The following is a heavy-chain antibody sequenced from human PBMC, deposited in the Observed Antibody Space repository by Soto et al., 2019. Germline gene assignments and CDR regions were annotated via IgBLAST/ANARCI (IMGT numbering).Heavy chain of an antibody. CDR1: GFTFSSYG. CDR3: ARDSSGRGLNKIDY. V-gene: IGHV3-21*01. D-gene: IGHD5-12*01. J-gene: IGHJ4*02. Sequence: PGGSLRLSCAASGFTFSSYGMNWVRQAPGKGLEWVSAISSSSTYIKYADSVEGRFTISRDNARNALYLEMNSLRVEDTAVYYCARDSSGRGLNKIDYWGQGTQVTVSS. CDR2: ISSSSTYI.